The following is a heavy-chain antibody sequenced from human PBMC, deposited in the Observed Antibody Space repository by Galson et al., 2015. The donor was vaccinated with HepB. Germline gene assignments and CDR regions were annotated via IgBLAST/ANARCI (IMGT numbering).Heavy chain of an antibody. CDR3: ARDLSLDY. CDR1: CYTFTSHT. D-gene: IGHD3-3*02. J-gene: IGHJ4*02. Sequence: SVKVSCKAFCYTFTSHTFSWVRQAPGQGLEWMGWISAYNGNTNYAQKFQDRVTMTTDTSASTAYMELRSLRSDDTAVYYCARDLSLDYWGQGTLVTVSS. CDR2: ISAYNGNT. V-gene: IGHV1-18*04.